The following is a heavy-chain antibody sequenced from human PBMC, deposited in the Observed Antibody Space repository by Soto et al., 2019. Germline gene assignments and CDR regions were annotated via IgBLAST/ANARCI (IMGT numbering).Heavy chain of an antibody. CDR1: GFTFSSYA. V-gene: IGHV3-23*01. Sequence: LRLSCAASGFTFSSYAMSWVRQAPGKGLEWVSAISGSGGSTYYADSVKGRFTISRDNSKNTLYLQMNSLRAEDTAVYYCAKGKLRYFDWLSGMDVWGQGTTVTVSS. J-gene: IGHJ6*02. D-gene: IGHD3-9*01. CDR2: ISGSGGST. CDR3: AKGKLRYFDWLSGMDV.